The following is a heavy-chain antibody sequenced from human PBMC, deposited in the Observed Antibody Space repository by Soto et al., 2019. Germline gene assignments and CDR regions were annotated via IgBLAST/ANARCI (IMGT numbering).Heavy chain of an antibody. V-gene: IGHV4-39*01. CDR1: GGSIRSSSYY. CDR2: IYYSGST. D-gene: IGHD2-2*01. CDR3: ARHQREYCSSTSCYGPFDY. J-gene: IGHJ4*02. Sequence: PSETLSLTCTFSGGSIRSSSYYLGWIRQPPGKGLEWIGSIYYSGSTYYNPSLKSRVTISVDTSKNQFSLKLSSVTAADTAVYYCARHQREYCSSTSCYGPFDYWGQGTLVTVSS.